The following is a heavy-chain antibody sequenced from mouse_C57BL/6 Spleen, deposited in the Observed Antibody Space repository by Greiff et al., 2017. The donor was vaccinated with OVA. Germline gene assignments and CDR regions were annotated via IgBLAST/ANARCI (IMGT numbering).Heavy chain of an antibody. V-gene: IGHV5-4*03. D-gene: IGHD4-1*01. CDR2: ISDGGSYT. Sequence: DVKLVESGGGLVKPGGSLKLSCAASGFTFSSYAMSWVRQTPEKRLEWVATISDGGSYTYYPDNVKGRFTISRDNAKNNLYLQMSHLKSEDTAMYYCARRELGRYFDYWGQGTTLTVSS. J-gene: IGHJ2*01. CDR3: ARRELGRYFDY. CDR1: GFTFSSYA.